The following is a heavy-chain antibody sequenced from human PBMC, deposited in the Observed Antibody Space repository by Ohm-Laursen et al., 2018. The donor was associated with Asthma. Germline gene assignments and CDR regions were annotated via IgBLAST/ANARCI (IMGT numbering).Heavy chain of an antibody. CDR1: GFTFSDYY. Sequence: SLRLSCAASGFTFSDYYMSWVRQAPGKGPEWIAYISTSGSTMYYADSVKGRFTISRDNAKSSLYLQMNSLTAEDTAVYYCARDPPVTTVTTGEYFDHWGQGTLVTVSS. CDR2: ISTSGSTM. D-gene: IGHD4-17*01. V-gene: IGHV3-11*01. CDR3: ARDPPVTTVTTGEYFDH. J-gene: IGHJ4*02.